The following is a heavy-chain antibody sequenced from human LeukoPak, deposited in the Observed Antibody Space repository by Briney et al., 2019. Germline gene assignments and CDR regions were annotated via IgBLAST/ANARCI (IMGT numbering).Heavy chain of an antibody. CDR2: INPNSGGT. CDR1: GYTFTGYY. J-gene: IGHJ4*02. D-gene: IGHD2-2*01. V-gene: IGHV1-2*02. CDR3: ARERRYCSSTSCSRSFDY. Sequence: ASVKVSCKASGYTFTGYYMHWVRQAPGQGLGWMGWINPNSGGTNYAQKFQGRVTMTRDTSISTAYMELSRLRSDDTAVYYCARERRYCSSTSCSRSFDYWGQGTLVTVSS.